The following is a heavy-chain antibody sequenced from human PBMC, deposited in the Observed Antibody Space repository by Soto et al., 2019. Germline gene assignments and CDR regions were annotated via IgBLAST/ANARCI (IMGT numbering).Heavy chain of an antibody. Sequence: PGGSLRLACVASGFTVSSNYMSWVRQAPGKGLEWVSVIYSGGSTYYADSVKGRFTISRDNSKNTLYLQMNSLRAEDTAVYYCARDCGRCYSGFDSWGQGTLVTVSS. CDR2: IYSGGST. J-gene: IGHJ4*02. CDR1: GFTVSSNY. V-gene: IGHV3-53*01. D-gene: IGHD2-15*01. CDR3: ARDCGRCYSGFDS.